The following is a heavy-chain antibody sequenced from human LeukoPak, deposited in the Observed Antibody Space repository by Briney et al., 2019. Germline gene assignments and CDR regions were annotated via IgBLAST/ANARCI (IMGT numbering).Heavy chain of an antibody. CDR1: GGSISSYY. Sequence: SETLSLTCTVSGGSISSYYWSWIRQPPGEGLEWIGYIYYSGSTNYNPSLKSRVTISVDTSKNQFSLKLSSVTAADTAVYYCASSGWYNWFDPWGQGTLVTVSS. D-gene: IGHD6-19*01. J-gene: IGHJ5*02. CDR2: IYYSGST. V-gene: IGHV4-59*01. CDR3: ASSGWYNWFDP.